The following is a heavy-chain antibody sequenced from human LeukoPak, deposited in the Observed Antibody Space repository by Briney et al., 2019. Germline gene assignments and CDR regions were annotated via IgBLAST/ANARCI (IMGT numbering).Heavy chain of an antibody. CDR2: ISSSSGTI. CDR1: GITFSSYS. CDR3: ATDPRASSY. Sequence: GGSLRLSCAASGITFSSYSMIWVRQAPGKGLEWVSYISSSSGTIHYTDSVKGRFTISRDNAKNSLYLQMNSLRDEDTAVYYCATDPRASSYWGQGTLVTVSS. V-gene: IGHV3-48*02. J-gene: IGHJ4*02. D-gene: IGHD6-6*01.